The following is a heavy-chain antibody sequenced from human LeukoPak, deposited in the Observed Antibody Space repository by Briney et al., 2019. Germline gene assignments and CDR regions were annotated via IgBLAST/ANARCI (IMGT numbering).Heavy chain of an antibody. Sequence: PGGSLRLSYAASGFTFSTYAMSWVRQAPGKGLEWVSAMSGSGGGTYYADSVKGRFTISRDNSQNTLYLQVNSLRAEDTAVYYCARYHYYNSGSYLYWGQGTLVTVSS. CDR2: MSGSGGGT. J-gene: IGHJ4*02. D-gene: IGHD3-10*01. V-gene: IGHV3-23*01. CDR3: ARYHYYNSGSYLY. CDR1: GFTFSTYA.